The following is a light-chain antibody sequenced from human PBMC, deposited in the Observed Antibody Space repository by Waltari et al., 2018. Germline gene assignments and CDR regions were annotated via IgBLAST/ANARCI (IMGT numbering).Light chain of an antibody. Sequence: EIVLTQSPDTLSLSPGERATLSCRASLSLNRALAWYQQKPGQAPRLLIYGVSTRATGIPDRFSGSGSGADFSLTITRLEPEDFAVYYCQHYLRLPVAFGQGTKVDIK. J-gene: IGKJ1*01. CDR1: LSLNRA. CDR3: QHYLRLPVA. CDR2: GVS. V-gene: IGKV3-20*01.